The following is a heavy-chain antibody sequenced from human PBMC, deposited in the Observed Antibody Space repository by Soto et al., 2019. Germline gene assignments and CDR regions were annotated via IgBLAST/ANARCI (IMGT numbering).Heavy chain of an antibody. CDR1: GASIRSYY. J-gene: IGHJ4*02. D-gene: IGHD4-17*01. V-gene: IGHV4-59*01. CDR3: ATRSSINADLVDY. CDR2: ISYSGST. Sequence: SETLSLTCSVSGASIRSYYWSWIRQPPGKGLELIGYISYSGSTNYNPSLKSRVTISVDTSKNQFSLKLRSVTAADTAVYYCATRSSINADLVDYWGQGTLVTVSS.